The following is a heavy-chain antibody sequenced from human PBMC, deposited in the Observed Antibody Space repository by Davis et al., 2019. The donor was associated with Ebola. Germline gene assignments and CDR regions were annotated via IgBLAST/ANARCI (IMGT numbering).Heavy chain of an antibody. J-gene: IGHJ5*02. CDR2: IYYSGST. V-gene: IGHV4-39*07. Sequence: GSLRLSCTVSGGSISSSSYYWGWIRQPPGKGLERIGSIYYSGSTYYNPSLKSRVTISVDTSKNQFSLKLSSVTAADTAVYYCARGYSNWFDPWGQGTLVTVSS. CDR1: GGSISSSSYY. CDR3: ARGYSNWFDP. D-gene: IGHD2-15*01.